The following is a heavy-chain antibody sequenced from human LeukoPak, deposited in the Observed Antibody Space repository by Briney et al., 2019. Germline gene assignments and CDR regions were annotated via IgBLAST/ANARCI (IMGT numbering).Heavy chain of an antibody. Sequence: SETHSLTCTVSGGSISSYYWSWIRQPPGKALEWLGYIYYSGSTNYNPSLKSRVTISVDTSKNQFSLKLTSVTAADTAVYYCVSGTTVTNFAYWGQGTLVTVSS. D-gene: IGHD4-17*01. J-gene: IGHJ4*02. CDR2: IYYSGST. V-gene: IGHV4-59*12. CDR3: VSGTTVTNFAY. CDR1: GGSISSYY.